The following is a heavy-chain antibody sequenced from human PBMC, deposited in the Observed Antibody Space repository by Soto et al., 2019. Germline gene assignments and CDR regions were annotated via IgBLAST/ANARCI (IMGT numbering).Heavy chain of an antibody. CDR1: GFTFSDYY. CDR3: ARDARPYSGYADNWFDP. J-gene: IGHJ5*02. Sequence: GGSLRLSCAASGFTFSDYYMSWIRQAPGKGLEWVSYISSSGSTIYYADSVKGRFTISRDNAKNSLYLQMNSLRAEDTAVYYCARDARPYSGYADNWFDPWGQGTLVTVSS. CDR2: ISSSGSTI. D-gene: IGHD5-12*01. V-gene: IGHV3-11*01.